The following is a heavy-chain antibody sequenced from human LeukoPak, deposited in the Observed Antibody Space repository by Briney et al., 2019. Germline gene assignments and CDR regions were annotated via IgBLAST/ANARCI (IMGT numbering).Heavy chain of an antibody. V-gene: IGHV3-21*01. CDR3: AREGTDAFDI. CDR1: GFTFSTYT. J-gene: IGHJ3*02. CDR2: ISSSSNYI. Sequence: GESLKISCGASGFTFSTYTMNWVRQAPGKGLEWVSSISSSSNYIYYADSVKGRFTISRDNAKNSLYLQMNSLRAEDTAVYYCAREGTDAFDIWGQGTMVTVSS.